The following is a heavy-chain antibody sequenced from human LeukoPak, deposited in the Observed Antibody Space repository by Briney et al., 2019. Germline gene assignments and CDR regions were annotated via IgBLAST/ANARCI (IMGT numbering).Heavy chain of an antibody. V-gene: IGHV4-39*07. J-gene: IGHJ4*02. Sequence: PSETLSLTCTVSGGSISSSSYYWGWIRQPPGTGLEWIGSIYYSGSTYYNPSLRSRVTISVDASKNQFSLKLSSVTAADTAVYYCASDTYDSDGSGKSRIYWGQGTLVTVSS. CDR1: GGSISSSSYY. CDR2: IYYSGST. D-gene: IGHD3-22*01. CDR3: ASDTYDSDGSGKSRIY.